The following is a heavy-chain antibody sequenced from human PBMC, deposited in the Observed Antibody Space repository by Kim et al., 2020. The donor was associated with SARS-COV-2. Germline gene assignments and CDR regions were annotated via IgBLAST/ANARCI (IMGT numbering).Heavy chain of an antibody. J-gene: IGHJ6*02. CDR3: ARQDYYYYGMDV. Sequence: YTPALKSRVTISVDTSKNQFSLNLTSVTAADTAVYYCARQDYYYYGMDVWGQGTTVTVSS. V-gene: IGHV4-59*08.